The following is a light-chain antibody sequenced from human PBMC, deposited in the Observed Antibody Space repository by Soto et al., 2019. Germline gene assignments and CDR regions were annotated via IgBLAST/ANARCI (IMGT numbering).Light chain of an antibody. CDR1: QSISSW. Sequence: DIQITQSPSTLSASVGDSVTIAFRASQSISSWLAWYQQTPGKPPKILIYGASTLQGGVPSRFSGSGSGSDFILTISSLQPDDFATYYCQQYDSYSWTFGQGTKVDIK. V-gene: IGKV1-5*01. CDR3: QQYDSYSWT. CDR2: GAS. J-gene: IGKJ1*01.